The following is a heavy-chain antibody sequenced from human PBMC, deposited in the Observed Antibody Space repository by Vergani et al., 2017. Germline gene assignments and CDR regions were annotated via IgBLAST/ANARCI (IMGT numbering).Heavy chain of an antibody. V-gene: IGHV3-30-3*01. J-gene: IGHJ4*02. CDR3: ARVNGATVHSGGKSGFDY. D-gene: IGHD1-26*01. Sequence: QVQLVESGGGVVQPGRSLRLSCAASGFTFSSYAMHWVRQAPGKGLEWVAVISYEGSNKYYADSVKGRFTISRDNSKNTLYLQMTSLRAEDTAVYYCARVNGATVHSGGKSGFDYWGQGTLVTVSA. CDR1: GFTFSSYA. CDR2: ISYEGSNK.